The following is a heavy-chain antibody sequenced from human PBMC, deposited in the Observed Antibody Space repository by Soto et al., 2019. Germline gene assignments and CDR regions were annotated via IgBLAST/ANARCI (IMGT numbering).Heavy chain of an antibody. V-gene: IGHV5-51*01. CDR1: GYSFTSYW. J-gene: IGHJ6*02. CDR2: IYPGDSDT. Sequence: GESLKISCKGSGYSFTSYWIGWVRQMPGKGLEWMGIIYPGDSDTRYSPSFQGQVTISADKSISTAYLQWSSLKASDTAMYYCARRTSSSSSLYYYYYGMDVWGQGTTVTVSS. CDR3: ARRTSSSSSLYYYYYGMDV. D-gene: IGHD6-6*01.